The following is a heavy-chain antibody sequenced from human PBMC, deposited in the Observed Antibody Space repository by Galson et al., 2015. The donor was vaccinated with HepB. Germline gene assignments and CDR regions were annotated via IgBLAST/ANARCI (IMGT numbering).Heavy chain of an antibody. CDR3: AKGEYYDFWSGLSVAHEIGQALDY. CDR1: GFTFDDYT. Sequence: SLRLSCAASGFTFDDYTMHWVRQAPGKGLEWVSLISWDGGSTYYADSVKGRFTISRDNSKNSLYLQMNSLRTEDTALYYCAKGEYYDFWSGLSVAHEIGQALDYWGQGTLVTVSS. D-gene: IGHD3-3*01. V-gene: IGHV3-43*01. CDR2: ISWDGGST. J-gene: IGHJ4*02.